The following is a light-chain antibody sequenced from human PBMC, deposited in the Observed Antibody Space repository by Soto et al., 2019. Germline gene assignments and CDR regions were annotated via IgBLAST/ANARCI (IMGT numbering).Light chain of an antibody. V-gene: IGLV3-1*01. J-gene: IGLJ2*01. CDR1: KLGDKY. Sequence: SYELTQPPSVCVSPGQTASITCSGDKLGDKYACWYQQKPGQSPVLVIYQDSKRPSGIPERFSGSNSGNTATLTISGTQAMDEADYYCQAWDSSTGVVFGGGTKLTVL. CDR3: QAWDSSTGVV. CDR2: QDS.